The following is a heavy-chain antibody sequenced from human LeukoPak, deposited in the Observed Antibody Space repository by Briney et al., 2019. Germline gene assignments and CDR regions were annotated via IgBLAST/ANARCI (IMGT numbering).Heavy chain of an antibody. J-gene: IGHJ4*02. Sequence: GGSLRLSCAASGFTFSSYAMSWVRQAPGKGLEWVSAISGSGGSTYYADSVKGRFTISRDNSKNTLYLQIKSLRAEETAVYYCAKDRPPGITMIVVAYADYWGQGTLVTVSS. D-gene: IGHD3-22*01. CDR1: GFTFSSYA. V-gene: IGHV3-23*01. CDR3: AKDRPPGITMIVVAYADY. CDR2: ISGSGGST.